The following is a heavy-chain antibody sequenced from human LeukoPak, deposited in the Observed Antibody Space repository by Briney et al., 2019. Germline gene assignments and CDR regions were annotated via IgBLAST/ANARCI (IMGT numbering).Heavy chain of an antibody. J-gene: IGHJ6*03. CDR2: ITAYNGKT. CDR1: GYTFTSYG. V-gene: IGHV1-18*01. Sequence: ASVKVSCKASGYTFTSYGISWVRQAPGQGLEWMGWITAYNGKTNYAQNLQGRVTMTTDTSTSTAYLQWSSLKASDTAMYYCASHSSSPSYYYYYYMDVWGKGTTVTVSS. D-gene: IGHD6-6*01. CDR3: ASHSSSPSYYYYYYMDV.